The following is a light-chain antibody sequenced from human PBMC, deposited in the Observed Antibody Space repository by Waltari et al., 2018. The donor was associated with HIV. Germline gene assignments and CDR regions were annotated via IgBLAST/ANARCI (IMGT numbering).Light chain of an antibody. CDR3: QQFYSTPPT. CDR1: QNILYNSNNKNY. J-gene: IGKJ5*01. V-gene: IGKV4-1*01. Sequence: AASLGERATINCRSSQNILYNSNNKNYFAWYQQKPGQSPKLLIYWSSTRESGVPDRFSGSGSGTDFTLTISSLQAEDVAVYYCQQFYSTPPTFGQGTRLEIK. CDR2: WSS.